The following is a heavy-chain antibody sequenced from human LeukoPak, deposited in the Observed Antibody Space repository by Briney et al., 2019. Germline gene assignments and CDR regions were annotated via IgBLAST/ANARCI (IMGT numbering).Heavy chain of an antibody. CDR1: GASISTTKW. V-gene: IGHV4-4*02. CDR3: AIKQWDPRAFDI. J-gene: IGHJ3*02. D-gene: IGHD1-26*01. CDR2: IYHSGST. Sequence: PSETLPLTCAVSGASISTTKWWSWVRQPPGKGLEWIGEIYHSGSTNYNPSLKSRVTISVDKSKNQFSLKLSSVTAADTAVYYCAIKQWDPRAFDIWGQGTMVTVSS.